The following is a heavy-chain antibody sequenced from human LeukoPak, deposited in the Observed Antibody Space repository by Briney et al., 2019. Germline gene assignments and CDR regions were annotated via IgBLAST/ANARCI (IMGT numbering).Heavy chain of an antibody. CDR2: IYHSGST. CDR1: GYSISSGYY. J-gene: IGHJ5*02. V-gene: IGHV4-38-2*02. D-gene: IGHD6-13*01. Sequence: PSETLSLTCTVSGYSISSGYYWGWIRQPPGKGLEWIGSIYHSGSTYYNPSLKSRVTMSVDTSKNQFSLELSSVTAADTAVYYCARYSSSYQFDPWGQGTLVTVSS. CDR3: ARYSSSYQFDP.